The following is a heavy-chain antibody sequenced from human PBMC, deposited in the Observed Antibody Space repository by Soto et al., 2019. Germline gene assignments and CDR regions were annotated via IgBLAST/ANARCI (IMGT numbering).Heavy chain of an antibody. V-gene: IGHV1-2*04. J-gene: IGHJ3*02. Sequence: GASVKVSCKASGYPFTGYYSHWVRQAPGQGLEWMGWINPNSGGTNYAQKFQGWVTMTRDTSISTAYMELSRLRSDDTAVYYCARKGNYYGSGALDIWGQGTMVTVSS. CDR1: GYPFTGYY. D-gene: IGHD3-10*01. CDR2: INPNSGGT. CDR3: ARKGNYYGSGALDI.